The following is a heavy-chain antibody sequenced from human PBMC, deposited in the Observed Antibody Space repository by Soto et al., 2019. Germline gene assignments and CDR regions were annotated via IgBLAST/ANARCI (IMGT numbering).Heavy chain of an antibody. D-gene: IGHD3-22*01. Sequence: SETLSLTCTVSGDSISTFYWGWMRQSPGKELEWIGYVYHTGSTNYDPSLKSRVTISVDRSKNQFSLKLTSANAADTAVYYCARSRTVRNYADDSSDYFYFFDYWGQGTQVTVSS. CDR2: VYHTGST. CDR1: GDSISTFY. J-gene: IGHJ4*02. V-gene: IGHV4-59*01. CDR3: ARSRTVRNYADDSSDYFYFFDY.